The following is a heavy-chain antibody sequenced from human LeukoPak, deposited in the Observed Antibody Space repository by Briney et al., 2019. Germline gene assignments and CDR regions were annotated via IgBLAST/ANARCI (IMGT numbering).Heavy chain of an antibody. Sequence: SVKVSCKASGGTFSSYAISWVRQAPGQGLEWIGRIIPIFGMANHAQNFQGRVTITADKSTSTAYMELSSLTSEDTAVYFCARDADIAVAGISSANWFDPWGQGTLVTVS. D-gene: IGHD6-19*01. J-gene: IGHJ5*02. CDR1: GGTFSSYA. CDR3: ARDADIAVAGISSANWFDP. V-gene: IGHV1-69*04. CDR2: IIPIFGMA.